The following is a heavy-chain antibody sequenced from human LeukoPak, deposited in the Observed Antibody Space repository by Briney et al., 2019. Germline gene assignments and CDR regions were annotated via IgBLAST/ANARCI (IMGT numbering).Heavy chain of an antibody. Sequence: ASVKVSCKASGYTFTSYDINWVRQATGQGLEWMGWMNPNSGNTSYAQKFQGRVTMTRNTSISTAYMELSSLRSEDTAVYYCARADYSNFRYYYYMDVWGKGTTVTVSS. J-gene: IGHJ6*03. CDR3: ARADYSNFRYYYYMDV. CDR2: MNPNSGNT. CDR1: GYTFTSYD. V-gene: IGHV1-8*01. D-gene: IGHD4-11*01.